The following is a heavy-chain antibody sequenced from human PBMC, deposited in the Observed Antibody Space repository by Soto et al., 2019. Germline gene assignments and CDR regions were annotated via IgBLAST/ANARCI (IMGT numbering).Heavy chain of an antibody. J-gene: IGHJ6*02. V-gene: IGHV1-18*04. D-gene: IGHD5-12*01. CDR1: GYTFKSYD. Sequence: QVQLVQSGAEVKEPGASVTVSCKASGYTFKSYDVMWVRKAPGQGLEWMGWISGHNGKADYAENFQGRVIMTRDTTRSTACRELRGLRYNDTAVYYCARKGYIGNFAMNVWRQATTDTVS. CDR3: ARKGYIGNFAMNV. CDR2: ISGHNGKA.